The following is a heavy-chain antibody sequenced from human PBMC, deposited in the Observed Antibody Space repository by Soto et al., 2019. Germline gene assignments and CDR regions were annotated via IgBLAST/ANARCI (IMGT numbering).Heavy chain of an antibody. J-gene: IGHJ4*02. CDR1: GGSISSGASY. Sequence: SETLSLTCTVSGGSISSGASYWSWIRQLPGKGLEWIGYIYYSGSTYYNPSLKSRLTISLDTSENQFSLKLSSVTAADTAVYYCANSPGEYEFDYWGQGTLVTVSS. V-gene: IGHV4-31*03. D-gene: IGHD3-10*01. CDR3: ANSPGEYEFDY. CDR2: IYYSGST.